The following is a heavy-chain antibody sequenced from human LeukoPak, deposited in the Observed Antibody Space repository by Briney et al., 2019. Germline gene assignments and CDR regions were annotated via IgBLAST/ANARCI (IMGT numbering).Heavy chain of an antibody. CDR2: TNSDGSST. CDR1: GFTFRSYW. Sequence: GGSLRLSCAASGFTFRSYWMHWVRRAPGKGLVWVSRTNSDGSSTTYADSVKGRFTISRDNAKNTLYLQMNSLRAEDTAVYHCTRGASGHSYGYWFDPWGQGTLVTVSS. J-gene: IGHJ5*02. V-gene: IGHV3-74*01. CDR3: TRGASGHSYGYWFDP. D-gene: IGHD5-18*01.